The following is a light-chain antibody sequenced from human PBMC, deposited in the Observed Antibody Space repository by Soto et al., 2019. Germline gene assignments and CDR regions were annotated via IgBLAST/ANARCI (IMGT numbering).Light chain of an antibody. V-gene: IGKV3-11*01. Sequence: EIVLTQSPATLSLFPGERATLSCRASQSVSSYLAWYQQKPGQAPRLLIYDASNRATGIPARFSGSGSGTDFTLTISSLEPEDFAVYYCQQRSSWPLAFGGGTKVEIQ. J-gene: IGKJ4*01. CDR1: QSVSSY. CDR2: DAS. CDR3: QQRSSWPLA.